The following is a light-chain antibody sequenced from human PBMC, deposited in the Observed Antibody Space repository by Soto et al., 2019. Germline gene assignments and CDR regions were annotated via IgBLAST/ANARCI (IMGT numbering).Light chain of an antibody. CDR2: AAT. V-gene: IGKV1-39*01. CDR3: QQSYSNPRT. J-gene: IGKJ1*01. CDR1: QSISSY. Sequence: DIQMTQSPSTLPASVGDRVTITCLASQSISSYLNWYQHKPGKAPNLLIYAATTLQSGVPSRFSGSGSGTDFTLTISSLQPEDFATYYCQQSYSNPRTFGQGTKVDIK.